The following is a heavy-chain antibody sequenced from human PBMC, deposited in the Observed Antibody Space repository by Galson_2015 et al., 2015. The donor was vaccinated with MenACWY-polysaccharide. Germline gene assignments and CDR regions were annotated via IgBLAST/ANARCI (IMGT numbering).Heavy chain of an antibody. CDR3: ARLAVDNYFDY. CDR2: ISYDGSNK. Sequence: SLRLSCAASGVTFSSSAMHWVRQAPGKGLEWVAVISYDGSNKYYADFLKGRFTISRGNSKNTLYLQMDSLRAEDTALYYCARLAVDNYFDYWGQGTLVAVSS. J-gene: IGHJ4*02. CDR1: GVTFSSSA. V-gene: IGHV3-30*14. D-gene: IGHD6-19*01.